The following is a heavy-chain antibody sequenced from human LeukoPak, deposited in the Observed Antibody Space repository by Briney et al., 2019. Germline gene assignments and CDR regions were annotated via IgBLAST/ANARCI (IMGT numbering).Heavy chain of an antibody. Sequence: SGTLSLTCIASGGSISDSYWSFIRQPPGRGLEWIGSISYSGSAYYNPSLKSRAAISLHTSNNEFSLRLTSVTAADTAIYYCAGHPPYCSGATCNAGLDVWGQGTTVTVSS. D-gene: IGHD2-15*01. CDR3: AGHPPYCSGATCNAGLDV. CDR2: ISYSGSA. CDR1: GGSISDSY. J-gene: IGHJ6*02. V-gene: IGHV4-59*08.